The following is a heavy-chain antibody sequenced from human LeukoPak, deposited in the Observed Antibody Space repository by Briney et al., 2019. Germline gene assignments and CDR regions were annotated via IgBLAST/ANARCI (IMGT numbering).Heavy chain of an antibody. CDR1: GYTFTSYA. CDR3: AREGRFDWLPFDY. Sequence: ASVKVSCKASGYTFTSYAMHWVRQAPGQRLEWMGWINAGNGNAKYSQKFQGRVTITRDTSASTAYMELSSLRSEDTAVYYCAREGRFDWLPFDYWGQGTLVTVSS. V-gene: IGHV1-3*01. CDR2: INAGNGNA. D-gene: IGHD3-9*01. J-gene: IGHJ4*02.